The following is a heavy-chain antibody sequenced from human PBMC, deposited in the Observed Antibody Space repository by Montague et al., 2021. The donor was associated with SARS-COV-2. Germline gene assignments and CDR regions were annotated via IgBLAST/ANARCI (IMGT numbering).Heavy chain of an antibody. D-gene: IGHD5-24*01. J-gene: IGHJ3*01. CDR2: IRWNGDTN. CDR3: ARDHGDGYNNREAFDV. V-gene: IGHV3-20*04. CDR1: GFTFDDHD. Sequence: SLRLSCAASGFTFDDHDMNWVRQAPGKGLEWVSAIRWNGDTNGYACSVKGRFTISRDNAKNSLYLQMNSLTVGDTALYYCARDHGDGYNNREAFDVWGRGTMVTVSS.